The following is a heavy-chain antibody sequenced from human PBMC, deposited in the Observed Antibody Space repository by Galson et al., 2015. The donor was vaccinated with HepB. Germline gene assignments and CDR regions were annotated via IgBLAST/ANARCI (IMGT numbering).Heavy chain of an antibody. D-gene: IGHD4-17*01. Sequence: SVKVSCKASGGTFSSYAISWVRQAPGQGLEWMGGIISIFGTANYAQKFQGRVTITADESTSTAYMELSSLRSEDTAVYYCARGSAPYGDYVLYYYYYMDVWGKGTLVTVSS. CDR3: ARGSAPYGDYVLYYYYYMDV. CDR1: GGTFSSYA. V-gene: IGHV1-69*13. CDR2: IISIFGTA. J-gene: IGHJ6*03.